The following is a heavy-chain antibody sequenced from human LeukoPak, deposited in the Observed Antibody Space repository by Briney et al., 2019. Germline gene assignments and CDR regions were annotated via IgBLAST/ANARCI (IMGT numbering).Heavy chain of an antibody. V-gene: IGHV3-48*01. CDR2: ITSSGRTI. Sequence: GGSLRLSCAASGFTFSRYWMHWVRQAPGKGLEWVSYITSSGRTIYYADSVKGRFTISRDNAKNSLYLQMNSLRAEDTAVYYCARGSSPSDYWGQGTLVTVSA. CDR1: GFTFSRYW. J-gene: IGHJ4*02. D-gene: IGHD6-13*01. CDR3: ARGSSPSDY.